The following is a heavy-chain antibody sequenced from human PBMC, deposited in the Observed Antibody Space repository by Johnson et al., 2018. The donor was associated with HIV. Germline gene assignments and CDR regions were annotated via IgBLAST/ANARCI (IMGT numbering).Heavy chain of an antibody. J-gene: IGHJ3*01. Sequence: QVQLVESGGGVVQPGGSLRLSCAASGFTFNSYGMHWVRQAPGKGLEWVALISYDGTDKFYATSVKGRFTVSRDNSNNILFLQMSSLRSDDTAVYFCARVQRSGWFHTDAFDLWGQGTMVTVSS. CDR2: ISYDGTDK. V-gene: IGHV3-30*03. CDR3: ARVQRSGWFHTDAFDL. D-gene: IGHD6-19*01. CDR1: GFTFNSYG.